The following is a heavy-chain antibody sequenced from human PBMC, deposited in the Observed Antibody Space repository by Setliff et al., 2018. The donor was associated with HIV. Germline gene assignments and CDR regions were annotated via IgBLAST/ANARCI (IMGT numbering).Heavy chain of an antibody. D-gene: IGHD4-17*01. V-gene: IGHV3-23*01. Sequence: GGSLRLSCAASGFSFRSYAVSWVRQAPGKGLEWVSAISGSGIGSYYPDSVKGRFTISRDNSKNTLFLQMNSLRAEDTAVYYCASGREQGLRHAFDIWGQGAMVTVSS. CDR2: ISGSGIGS. CDR3: ASGREQGLRHAFDI. CDR1: GFSFRSYA. J-gene: IGHJ3*02.